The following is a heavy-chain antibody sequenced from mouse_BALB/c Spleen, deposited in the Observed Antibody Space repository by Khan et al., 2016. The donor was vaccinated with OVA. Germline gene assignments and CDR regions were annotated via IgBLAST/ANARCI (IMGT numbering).Heavy chain of an antibody. Sequence: NVKGRVTISRDDAKNNLYLQMNSLKSEDTAMYYCTRGYYGDPFAYWGQGTLVTVSA. V-gene: IGHV5-4*02. J-gene: IGHJ3*01. D-gene: IGHD2-13*01. CDR3: TRGYYGDPFAY.